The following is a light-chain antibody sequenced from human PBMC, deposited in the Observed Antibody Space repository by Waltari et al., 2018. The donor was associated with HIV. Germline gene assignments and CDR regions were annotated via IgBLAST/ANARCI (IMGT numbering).Light chain of an antibody. Sequence: QYVLTQPPSVSGAPGQRVTLSCTGSSSNSGAGYAVHWYQQLPGPAPKLLIYANTNRPPGVPDRFSGSKSGTSASLAITGLQAEDEADYYCQSYDSSLSGSKVFGGGTKLTVL. CDR3: QSYDSSLSGSKV. J-gene: IGLJ2*01. CDR1: SSNSGAGYA. V-gene: IGLV1-40*01. CDR2: ANT.